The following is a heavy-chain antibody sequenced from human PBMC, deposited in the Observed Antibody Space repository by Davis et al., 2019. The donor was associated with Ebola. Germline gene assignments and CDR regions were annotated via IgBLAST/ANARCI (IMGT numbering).Heavy chain of an antibody. V-gene: IGHV4-59*08. CDR1: GGSISSYY. Sequence: MPSETLSLTCTVSGGSISSYYWSWIRQPPGKGLEWIGYIYYSGSTNYNPSLKSRVTISVHTSKNQFSLKLSSVTAADTAVYYCARHGSGYGMDVWGQGTTVTVSS. D-gene: IGHD3-3*01. CDR3: ARHGSGYGMDV. J-gene: IGHJ6*02. CDR2: IYYSGST.